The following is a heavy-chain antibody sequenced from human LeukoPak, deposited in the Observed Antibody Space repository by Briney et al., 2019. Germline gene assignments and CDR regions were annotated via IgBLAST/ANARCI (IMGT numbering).Heavy chain of an antibody. CDR2: IYYSGST. CDR3: ARQNYGDYLETYYFDY. V-gene: IGHV4-59*08. D-gene: IGHD4-17*01. Sequence: SETLSLTCTVSGGSISSYYWSWIRQPPGKGLEWIVYIYYSGSTNYNPSLKSRVTISVDTSKNQFSLKLSSVTAADTAVYYCARQNYGDYLETYYFDYWGQGTLVTVSS. J-gene: IGHJ4*02. CDR1: GGSISSYY.